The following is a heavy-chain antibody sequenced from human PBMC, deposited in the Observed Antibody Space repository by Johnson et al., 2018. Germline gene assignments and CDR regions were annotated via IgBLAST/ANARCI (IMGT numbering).Heavy chain of an antibody. CDR1: GFTFSSYA. Sequence: QVQLVESGGGVVQPGRSLRLSCAASGFTFSSYAMHWVPQAPGKGLEWVAVISYDGRRTYYADSVKGRFTISRDNSKNTLSLQMRSLSALDTAVDYCAKEGVGWLWLNYYYMDVWGKGTTVTVSS. J-gene: IGHJ6*03. D-gene: IGHD5-24*01. CDR3: AKEGVGWLWLNYYYMDV. V-gene: IGHV3-30*04. CDR2: ISYDGRRT.